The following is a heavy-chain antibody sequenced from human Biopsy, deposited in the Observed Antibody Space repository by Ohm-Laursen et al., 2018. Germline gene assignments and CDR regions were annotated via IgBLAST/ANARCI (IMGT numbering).Heavy chain of an antibody. CDR3: AADINVWNVNY. V-gene: IGHV1-24*01. CDR1: GYTLTELS. J-gene: IGHJ4*02. D-gene: IGHD1-1*01. Sequence: SAKVSRTVSGYTLTELSMHWGRQAPGKGLEWMGGFAPENGKTVYAQNFQARVSMTEDTSTDTAYMELRSLRSEDTAVYYCAADINVWNVNYWGQGTQVTVSS. CDR2: FAPENGKT.